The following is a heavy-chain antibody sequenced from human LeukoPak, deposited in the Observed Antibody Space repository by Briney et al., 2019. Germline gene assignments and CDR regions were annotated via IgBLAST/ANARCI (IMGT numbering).Heavy chain of an antibody. D-gene: IGHD1-7*01. CDR1: GLTFRTTW. J-gene: IGHJ4*02. CDR2: MNGEGTTI. V-gene: IGHV3-74*01. CDR3: ATARNFRFEY. Sequence: PGGSPRLSCATSGLTFRTTWMHWVRQAPGKGLMWVSRMNGEGTTIDYADSVKGRFTVSRDYAKNTLFLQMNNLRTEDTALYFCATARNFRFEYWGQGSLVIVSA.